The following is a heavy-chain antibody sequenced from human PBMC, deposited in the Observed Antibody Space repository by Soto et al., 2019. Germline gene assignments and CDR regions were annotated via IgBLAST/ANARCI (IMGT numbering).Heavy chain of an antibody. J-gene: IGHJ6*02. CDR1: GGSISSSSYY. V-gene: IGHV4-61*01. CDR2: IYYSGST. Sequence: SSETLSLTCTVSGGSISSSSYYWSWIRQPPGKGLEWIGYIYYSGSTNYNPSLKSRVTISVDTSKNQFSLKLSSVTAADTAVYYCARSSIARYYYYGMDVWGQGTTVTVSS. CDR3: ARSSIARYYYYGMDV. D-gene: IGHD6-6*01.